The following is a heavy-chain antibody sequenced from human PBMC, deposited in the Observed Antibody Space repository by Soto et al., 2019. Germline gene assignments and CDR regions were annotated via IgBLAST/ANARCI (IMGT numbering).Heavy chain of an antibody. V-gene: IGHV1-3*01. CDR1: GDTVTSYV. D-gene: IGHD3-10*01. CDR2: INAGNGNT. J-gene: IGHJ4*02. Sequence: QVQLVQSGAEVKTPGASVKVYCKASGDTVTSYVIHWVRQAPAQRLECMGWINAGNGNTKYSHKFQGGVTITRDTSASAAYIELRRLRSEDTPIYYSAKGLYYPSDYWGQATPVTSFS. CDR3: AKGLYYPSDY.